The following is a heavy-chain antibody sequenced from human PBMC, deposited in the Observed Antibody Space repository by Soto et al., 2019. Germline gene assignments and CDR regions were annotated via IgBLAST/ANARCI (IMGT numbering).Heavy chain of an antibody. J-gene: IGHJ6*01. CDR3: ARDNVRDGYNYNYYYGMDV. D-gene: IGHD5-12*01. V-gene: IGHV1-69*13. CDR2: IIPIFGTA. CDR1: GGHLSSYA. Sequence: SVKVSCKASGGHLSSYAISCVRHAPGQGLEWMGGIIPIFGTANYAQKFQCRVTITADESTSTAYMELSSLRSEDTAVYYCARDNVRDGYNYNYYYGMDVWGQGTTVTVSS.